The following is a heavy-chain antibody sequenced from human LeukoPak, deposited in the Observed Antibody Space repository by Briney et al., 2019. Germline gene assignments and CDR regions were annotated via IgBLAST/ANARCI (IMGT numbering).Heavy chain of an antibody. J-gene: IGHJ4*02. V-gene: IGHV4-39*01. D-gene: IGHD3-22*01. Sequence: SETLSLTCTVSGDSISTSSYYWGWIRQPPGKGLEWLGSIYYSGSTYYNPSLKSRVTISVDTSKNQFSLNLYSVTAADTAVFYCARSYYYDYRQIDYWGQGTLVTVTS. CDR3: ARSYYYDYRQIDY. CDR2: IYYSGST. CDR1: GDSISTSSYY.